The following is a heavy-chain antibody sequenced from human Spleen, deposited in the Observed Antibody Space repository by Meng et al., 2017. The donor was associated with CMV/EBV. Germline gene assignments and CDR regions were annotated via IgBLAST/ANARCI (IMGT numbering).Heavy chain of an antibody. CDR2: INPNNGDT. CDR1: TFSGYY. Sequence: TFSGYYMHWVRQAPGQGLEWMGWINPNNGDTNYAQKFQGRVTMTRETSISTAYMELSRLRSDDTAVYYCARGRYYDFWSGYHYTLDYWGQGTLVTVSS. CDR3: ARGRYYDFWSGYHYTLDY. J-gene: IGHJ4*02. V-gene: IGHV1-2*02. D-gene: IGHD3-3*01.